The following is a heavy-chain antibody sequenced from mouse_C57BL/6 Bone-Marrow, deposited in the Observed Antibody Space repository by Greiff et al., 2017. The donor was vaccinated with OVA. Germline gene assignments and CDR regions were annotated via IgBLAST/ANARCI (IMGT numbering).Heavy chain of an antibody. J-gene: IGHJ3*01. CDR1: GFTFSSYG. CDR2: ISSGGSYT. V-gene: IGHV5-6*01. CDR3: ARQGDYSNPWFAY. D-gene: IGHD2-5*01. Sequence: EVQRVESGGDLVKPGGSLKLSCAASGFTFSSYGMSWVRQTPDKRLEWVATISSGGSYTYYPDSVKGRFTISRDNAKNTLYLQMSSLKSEDTAMYYCARQGDYSNPWFAYWGQGTLVTVSA.